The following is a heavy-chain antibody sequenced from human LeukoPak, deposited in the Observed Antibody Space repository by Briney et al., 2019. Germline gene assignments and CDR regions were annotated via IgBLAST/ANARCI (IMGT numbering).Heavy chain of an antibody. Sequence: ASVKVSCKASGYTFTSYGISWVRQAPGQGLEWMGWISAYNGNTNYAQKFQGRVTMTRDTSISTAYMELSRLRSDDTAVYYCARRSLWFGAYFDYWGQGTLVTVSS. CDR1: GYTFTSYG. D-gene: IGHD3-10*01. V-gene: IGHV1-18*01. CDR2: ISAYNGNT. J-gene: IGHJ4*02. CDR3: ARRSLWFGAYFDY.